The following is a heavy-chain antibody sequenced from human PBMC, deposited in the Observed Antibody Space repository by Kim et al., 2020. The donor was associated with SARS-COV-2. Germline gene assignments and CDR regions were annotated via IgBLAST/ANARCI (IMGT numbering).Heavy chain of an antibody. Sequence: RVTISVDTSKNQFSLKLSSVTAADTAVYYCARGYYGSGSEYYYYYYGMDVWGQGTTVTVSS. J-gene: IGHJ6*02. CDR3: ARGYYGSGSEYYYYYYGMDV. V-gene: IGHV4-59*09. D-gene: IGHD3-10*01.